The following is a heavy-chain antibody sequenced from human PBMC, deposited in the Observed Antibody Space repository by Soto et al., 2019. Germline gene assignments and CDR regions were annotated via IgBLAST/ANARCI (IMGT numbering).Heavy chain of an antibody. V-gene: IGHV1-18*04. Sequence: GASVKVSCKASGYTFTSYGISWVRQAPGQGLEWMGRISAYNGNTNYAQKLQGRVTMTTDTSTSTAYMELRSLRSDDTAVYYCARIGGVVLRPTGWFDPWGQGTLVTVSS. CDR1: GYTFTSYG. D-gene: IGHD3-16*01. J-gene: IGHJ5*02. CDR2: ISAYNGNT. CDR3: ARIGGVVLRPTGWFDP.